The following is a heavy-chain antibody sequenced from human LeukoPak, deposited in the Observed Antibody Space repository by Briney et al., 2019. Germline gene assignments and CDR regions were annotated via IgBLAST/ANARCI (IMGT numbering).Heavy chain of an antibody. D-gene: IGHD6-13*01. V-gene: IGHV3-53*01. CDR2: IYSGGST. CDR3: AKSVAAADTRYYYYGMDV. Sequence: PGGSLRLSCAASGFTVSSNYMSWVRQAPGKGLEWVSVIYSGGSTYYADSVKGRFPISRDNSKNTLYLQMNSLRAEDTAVYYCAKSVAAADTRYYYYGMDVWGQGTTVTVSS. J-gene: IGHJ6*02. CDR1: GFTVSSNY.